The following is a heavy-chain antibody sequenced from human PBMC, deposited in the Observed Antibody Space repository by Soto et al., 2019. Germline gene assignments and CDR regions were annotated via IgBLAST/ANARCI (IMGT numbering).Heavy chain of an antibody. V-gene: IGHV1-69*01. CDR2: TIPIFGTA. CDR1: GGTFSSYA. CDR3: ARPFMDTAMVQYAFDI. Sequence: VKVSCKASGGTFSSYAISWVRQAPGQGLEWMGGTIPIFGTANYAQKFQGRVTITADESTSTAYMELSSLRSEDTAVYYCARPFMDTAMVQYAFDIWGQGKMVTVSS. D-gene: IGHD5-18*01. J-gene: IGHJ3*02.